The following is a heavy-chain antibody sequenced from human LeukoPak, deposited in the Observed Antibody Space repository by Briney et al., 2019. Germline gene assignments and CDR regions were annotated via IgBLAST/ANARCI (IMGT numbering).Heavy chain of an antibody. Sequence: GGSLRLSCAASGFSFSSYGMHWVRQAPGKGLEWVAFIRYDGSNKYYADSVKGRFTISRDNSKNTLYLQMNSLRAEDTAVYYCAKPAPTTAIYYFDYWGQGTLVTVSS. J-gene: IGHJ4*02. CDR3: AKPAPTTAIYYFDY. D-gene: IGHD4-17*01. V-gene: IGHV3-30*02. CDR2: IRYDGSNK. CDR1: GFSFSSYG.